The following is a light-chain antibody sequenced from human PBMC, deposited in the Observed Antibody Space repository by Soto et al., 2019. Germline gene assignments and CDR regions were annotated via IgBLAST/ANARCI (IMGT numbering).Light chain of an antibody. Sequence: EIVMTQSPATLSVSPGERATLSCRASQSVTSNLAWYQQKPGQAPRLLIYGASTRATGIPARFSVSGSGTEFNLTISSLQSEDFAVDYCQQYNNWTPTFGQGTRLEIK. CDR3: QQYNNWTPT. CDR2: GAS. J-gene: IGKJ5*01. V-gene: IGKV3-15*01. CDR1: QSVTSN.